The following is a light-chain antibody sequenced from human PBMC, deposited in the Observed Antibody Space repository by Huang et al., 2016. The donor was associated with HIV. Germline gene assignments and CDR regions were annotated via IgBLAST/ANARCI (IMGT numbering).Light chain of an antibody. Sequence: EIVLTQSPATLSLSPGQRATLSCRASQSIGKYLAWYQQRPGQPPRLLIYDTSNRATGIPTRFSGRGSGTDFTLTISSLEPEDFAVYYCHQRSNRLPYTFGQGTKLEIK. CDR1: QSIGKY. CDR2: DTS. V-gene: IGKV3-11*01. J-gene: IGKJ2*01. CDR3: HQRSNRLPYT.